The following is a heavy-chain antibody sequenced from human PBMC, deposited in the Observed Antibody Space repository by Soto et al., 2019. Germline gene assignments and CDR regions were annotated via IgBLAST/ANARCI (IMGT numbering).Heavy chain of an antibody. CDR2: ISSSSSYI. V-gene: IGHV3-21*01. J-gene: IGHJ4*02. Sequence: EEQLVESGGGLVKPGGSLRLSCAASGFTFSSYSMNWVRQAPGKGLEWVSSISSSSSYIYYADSVKGRFTISRDNAKNSLYLQMNSLRAEDTAVYYCARDRRDGYNFDYWGQGTLVTVSS. CDR3: ARDRRDGYNFDY. CDR1: GFTFSSYS. D-gene: IGHD5-12*01.